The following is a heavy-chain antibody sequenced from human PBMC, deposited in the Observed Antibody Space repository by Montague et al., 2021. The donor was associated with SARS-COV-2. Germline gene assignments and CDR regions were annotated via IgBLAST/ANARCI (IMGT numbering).Heavy chain of an antibody. CDR2: ISSSGSTI. J-gene: IGHJ1*01. Sequence: SLRLSCAASGFTFSSYEMNWVRQAPGKGLEWVSYISSSGSTIYYADSVKGRFTISRDNAKNSLYLQMNSLRAEDTAAYYCASLNYYDSSGYYSGGTPDEYFQHWGQGTLVTVSS. CDR3: ASLNYYDSSGYYSGGTPDEYFQH. D-gene: IGHD3-22*01. V-gene: IGHV3-48*03. CDR1: GFTFSSYE.